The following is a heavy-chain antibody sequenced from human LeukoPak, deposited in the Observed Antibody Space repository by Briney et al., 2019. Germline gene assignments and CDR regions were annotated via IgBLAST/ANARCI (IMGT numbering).Heavy chain of an antibody. CDR2: INPNSGGT. CDR1: GYTTTTYY. D-gene: IGHD2-2*01. V-gene: IGHV1-2*02. Sequence: ASVKVSCKASGYTTTTYYVHWVRQAPGQGLEWMGWINPNSGGTNYAQKFQGRVTMTRDTSISTAYMELSRLRSDDTAVYYCAREVVVPAAIDYYYYYGMDVWGQGTTVTVSS. CDR3: AREVVVPAAIDYYYYYGMDV. J-gene: IGHJ6*02.